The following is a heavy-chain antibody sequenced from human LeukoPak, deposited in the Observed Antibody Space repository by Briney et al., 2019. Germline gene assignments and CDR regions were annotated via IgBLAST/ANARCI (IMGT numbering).Heavy chain of an antibody. CDR2: ISGSGGST. D-gene: IGHD6-6*01. J-gene: IGHJ3*02. V-gene: IGHV3-23*01. Sequence: PGGSLRLSCAASGFTLSSYAMRWVRRAPGQGLEWVSAISGSGGSTYYADSVKGRFTISRDNSKNTLYLQMNSLRAEDTAVYYCAKDELSSIADHVGAFDMWGQGTMVTVSS. CDR1: GFTLSSYA. CDR3: AKDELSSIADHVGAFDM.